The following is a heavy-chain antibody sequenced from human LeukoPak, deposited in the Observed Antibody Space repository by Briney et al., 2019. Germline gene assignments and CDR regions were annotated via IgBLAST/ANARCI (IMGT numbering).Heavy chain of an antibody. D-gene: IGHD6-19*01. V-gene: IGHV4-4*07. CDR3: ARAPRPSFGAVSYSSGWYFDY. Sequence: PSETLSLTCTVSWGSISSYYWSWIRQPAGKGLEWIGRIYTSGSTNYNPSLKSRVTMSVDTSENQFSLKLSSVTAADTAVYYCARAPRPSFGAVSYSSGWYFDYWGQGTLVTVSS. CDR1: WGSISSYY. J-gene: IGHJ4*02. CDR2: IYTSGST.